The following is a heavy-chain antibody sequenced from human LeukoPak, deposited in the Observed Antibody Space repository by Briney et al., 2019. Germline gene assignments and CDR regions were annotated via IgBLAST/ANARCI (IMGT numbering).Heavy chain of an antibody. CDR3: ARAGHNSNSGGYDF. Sequence: ASVKVSCKPSVYTFIDHYLRWVRQAPGQGLESLGWIDPDTGDTNYPQKFQGRLTMTRDTSSSTAYMELNRLRSDDTAVYYCARAGHNSNSGGYDFWGLGTLVTVSS. J-gene: IGHJ4*02. CDR2: IDPDTGDT. D-gene: IGHD3-22*01. V-gene: IGHV1-2*02. CDR1: VYTFIDHY.